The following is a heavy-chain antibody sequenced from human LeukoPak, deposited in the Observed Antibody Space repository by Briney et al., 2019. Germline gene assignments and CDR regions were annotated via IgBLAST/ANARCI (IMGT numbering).Heavy chain of an antibody. CDR3: ATNPHYYDSSGYSS. Sequence: ASVKVSCKVSGYTLTELSMHWVRQAPGKGLEGMGGFDPEDGETIYAQKFQGRVTMTEDTSTDTAYMELSSLRSEDTAVYYCATNPHYYDSSGYSSWGQGTLVTVSS. CDR2: FDPEDGET. V-gene: IGHV1-24*01. J-gene: IGHJ4*02. CDR1: GYTLTELS. D-gene: IGHD3-22*01.